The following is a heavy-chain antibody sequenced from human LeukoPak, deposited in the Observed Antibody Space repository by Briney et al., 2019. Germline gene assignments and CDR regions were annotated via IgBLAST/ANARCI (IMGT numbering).Heavy chain of an antibody. J-gene: IGHJ4*02. V-gene: IGHV3-7*01. CDR2: IKQDGSEK. CDR1: GFTFGSYW. D-gene: IGHD6-6*01. Sequence: GGSLRLSCAASGFTFGSYWMSWVRQAPGKGLEWVANIKQDGSEKYYVDSVKGRFTISRDNAKNSLYLQMNSLRAEDTAVYYCARLYSSSYPLDYWGQGTLVTVSS. CDR3: ARLYSSSYPLDY.